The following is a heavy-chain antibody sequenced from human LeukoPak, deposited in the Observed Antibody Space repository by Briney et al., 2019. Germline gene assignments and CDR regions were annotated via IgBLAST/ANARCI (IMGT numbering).Heavy chain of an antibody. D-gene: IGHD3-10*01. CDR1: GYTLTELS. CDR3: AGRWFGELNYYFDY. J-gene: IGHJ4*02. V-gene: IGHV1-24*01. Sequence: ASVKVSCKVSGYTLTELSMHWVRQAPGKGLEWMGGFDPEDGETIYAQKFQGRVTMTEDTSTDTAYMELSSLRSEDTAVHYCAGRWFGELNYYFDYWGQGTLVTVSS. CDR2: FDPEDGET.